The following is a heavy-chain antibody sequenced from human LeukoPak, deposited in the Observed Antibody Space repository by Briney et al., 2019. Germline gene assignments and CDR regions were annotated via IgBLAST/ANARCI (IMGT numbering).Heavy chain of an antibody. V-gene: IGHV3-49*04. Sequence: PGRSLRLSCTASRFTFGDYTMSWVRQAPGKGLEWVGFIRSKAYGGTTEYAASVKGRFTISRDDSKSIAYLQMNSLIPEDTGVYYCSRHYYGLNWFDPWGQGTLVTVSS. CDR2: IRSKAYGGTT. D-gene: IGHD3-3*01. J-gene: IGHJ5*02. CDR3: SRHYYGLNWFDP. CDR1: RFTFGDYT.